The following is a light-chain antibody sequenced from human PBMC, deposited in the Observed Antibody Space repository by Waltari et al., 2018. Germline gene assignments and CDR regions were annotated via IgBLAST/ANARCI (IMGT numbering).Light chain of an antibody. CDR2: RNN. CDR1: SNKTGHHG. CDR3: SAWDTSLGAVV. V-gene: IGLV10-54*04. J-gene: IGLJ2*01. Sequence: QTGLTQPPSVSKALRQTATLTCSGTSNKTGHHGAARLQQRQGHPPKLLSYRNNNRPSGISERFFASRSGNTASLTITGLQPEDEAVYYCSAWDTSLGAVVFGGGTRLTVL.